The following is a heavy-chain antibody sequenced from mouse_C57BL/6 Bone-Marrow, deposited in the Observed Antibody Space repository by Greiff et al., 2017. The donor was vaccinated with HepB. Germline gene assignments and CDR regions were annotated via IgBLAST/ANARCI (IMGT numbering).Heavy chain of an antibody. J-gene: IGHJ4*01. V-gene: IGHV1-55*01. CDR3: ARDYYGSRQRYAMDY. D-gene: IGHD1-1*01. CDR1: GYTFTSYW. Sequence: QVQLQQPGAELVKPGASVKMSCKASGYTFTSYWITWVKQRPGQGLEWIGDIYPGSGSTNYNEKFKSKATLTVDTSSSTAYMQLISLTSEDSAVYYCARDYYGSRQRYAMDYWGQGTSVTVSS. CDR2: IYPGSGST.